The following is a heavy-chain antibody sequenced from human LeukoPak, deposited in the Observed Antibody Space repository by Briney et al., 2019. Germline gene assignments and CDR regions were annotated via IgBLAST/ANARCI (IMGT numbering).Heavy chain of an antibody. CDR2: ISYDGSNK. CDR1: GLTFSSYG. V-gene: IGHV3-30*03. CDR3: TRGLTGYLDY. J-gene: IGHJ4*02. D-gene: IGHD3-9*01. Sequence: PGGSLRLSCAASGLTFSSYGMHWVRQAPGKGLEWVAVISYDGSNKYYADSVKGRFTISRDNSKNTLYLQMNSLRAEDTAVYYCTRGLTGYLDYWGQGTLVTVSS.